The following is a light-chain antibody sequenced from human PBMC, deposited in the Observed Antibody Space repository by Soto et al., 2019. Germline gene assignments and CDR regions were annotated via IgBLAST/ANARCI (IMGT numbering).Light chain of an antibody. Sequence: QSALTQPASVSGSPGQSITISCTGTSSDVGGYNYVSWYQQHPGKAPKIMIYDVSNRPSGVSARFSCSNSGNTASLTISGFQPEDEDDYDCNCYTNSSTRQIVFGTGTKLTVL. CDR2: DVS. CDR3: NCYTNSSTRQIV. CDR1: SSDVGGYNY. J-gene: IGLJ1*01. V-gene: IGLV2-14*01.